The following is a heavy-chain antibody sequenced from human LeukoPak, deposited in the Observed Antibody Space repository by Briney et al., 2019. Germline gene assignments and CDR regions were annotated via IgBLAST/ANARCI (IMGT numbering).Heavy chain of an antibody. CDR3: ARSLWFGVPNGMDV. J-gene: IGHJ6*02. D-gene: IGHD3-10*01. V-gene: IGHV1-18*01. CDR2: ISAYNGNT. CDR1: GYTFTSYG. Sequence: SVKVSCKASGYTFTSYGISWARQAPGQGLEWMGWISAYNGNTNYAQKLQGRVTMTTDTSTSTAYMELRSLRSDDTAVYYCARSLWFGVPNGMDVWGQGTTVTVSS.